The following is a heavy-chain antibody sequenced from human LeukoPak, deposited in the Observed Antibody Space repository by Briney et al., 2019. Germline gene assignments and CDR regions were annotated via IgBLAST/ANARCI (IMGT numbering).Heavy chain of an antibody. V-gene: IGHV3-30-3*02. CDR2: ISYDGSNK. CDR1: GFTFSSYA. J-gene: IGHJ3*02. CDR3: AKTYYCDSSGYSEAFDI. D-gene: IGHD3-22*01. Sequence: GGSLRLSCAASGFTFSSYAMHWVRQAPGKGLEWVAVISYDGSNKYYADSVKGRFTISRDNSKNTLYLQMNSLRAEDTAVYYCAKTYYCDSSGYSEAFDIWGQGTMVTVSS.